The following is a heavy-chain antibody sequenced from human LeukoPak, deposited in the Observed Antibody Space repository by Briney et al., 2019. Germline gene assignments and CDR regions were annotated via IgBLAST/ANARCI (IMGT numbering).Heavy chain of an antibody. V-gene: IGHV3-21*01. CDR3: ARAGTTVTSALINWFDP. CDR2: ISSSSSYI. J-gene: IGHJ5*02. Sequence: GSLRLSCAASGFTFSSYAMSWVRQAPGKGLEWVSSISSSSSYIYYADSVKGRFTISRDNAKNSLYLQMNSLRAEDTAVYYCARAGTTVTSALINWFDPWGQGTLVTVSS. D-gene: IGHD4-17*01. CDR1: GFTFSSYA.